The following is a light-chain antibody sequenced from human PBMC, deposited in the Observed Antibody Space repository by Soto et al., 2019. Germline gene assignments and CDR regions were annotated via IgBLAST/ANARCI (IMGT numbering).Light chain of an antibody. J-gene: IGKJ1*01. CDR2: AAS. V-gene: IGKV1-39*01. CDR1: ENIARY. Sequence: DIQMTQSPSSLSASVGDRVTITCRASENIARYLNWYQQRPGKAPELLISAASSLQSGVPSRFSGGGSGTDFTLTISSLQPEDFATYYCQQSYSNPRTFDRGTKVEIK. CDR3: QQSYSNPRT.